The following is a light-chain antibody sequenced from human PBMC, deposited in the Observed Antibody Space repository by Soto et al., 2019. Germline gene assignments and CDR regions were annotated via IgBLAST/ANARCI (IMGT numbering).Light chain of an antibody. CDR1: QSVLYSSNNKNY. Sequence: DIVMTQSPDSLAVSLGERATTNCKSSQSVLYSSNNKNYLAWYQQKPGQPPKLLIYWASTRESGVPDRFSGSGSGTDFTLTISSLQAEDVAVYYCQQYYSTPEKFGQGTKLDIK. J-gene: IGKJ1*01. V-gene: IGKV4-1*01. CDR2: WAS. CDR3: QQYYSTPEK.